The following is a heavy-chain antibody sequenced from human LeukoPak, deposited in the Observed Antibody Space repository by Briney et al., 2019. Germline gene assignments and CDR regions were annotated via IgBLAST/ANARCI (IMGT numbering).Heavy chain of an antibody. CDR2: IYHSGST. CDR3: AREGGAPRGWFDP. D-gene: IGHD3-16*01. Sequence: SQTLSLTCTVSGGSISSGGYYWSWIRQHPGKGLEWIGEIYHSGSTNYNPSLKSRVTISVDKSKNQFSLKLSSVTAADTAVYYCAREGGAPRGWFDPWGQGTLVTVSS. V-gene: IGHV4-31*03. J-gene: IGHJ5*02. CDR1: GGSISSGGYY.